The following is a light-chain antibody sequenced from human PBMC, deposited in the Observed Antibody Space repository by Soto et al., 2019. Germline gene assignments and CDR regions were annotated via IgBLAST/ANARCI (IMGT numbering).Light chain of an antibody. J-gene: IGLJ1*01. V-gene: IGLV2-14*01. CDR3: SSYTTSSTRV. CDR1: SSDVGIYNY. Sequence: QSVLTQPAPVSGSPGPSIAISCTGSSSDVGIYNYVSWYQQHPGKVPRLIIYEVTNRPSGVSNRFSGSKSGNTASLTISGLQAEDEADYYCSSYTTSSTRVFGTGTKVTVL. CDR2: EVT.